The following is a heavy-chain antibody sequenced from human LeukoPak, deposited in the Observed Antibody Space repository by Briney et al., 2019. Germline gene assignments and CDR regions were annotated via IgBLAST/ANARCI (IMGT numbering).Heavy chain of an antibody. CDR1: GFTFSSYA. CDR2: INSSSSTI. Sequence: GGSLRLSCPASGFTFSSYAMSWVRQAPGKGLEWVSYINSSSSTIYYADSVKGRFTSSRDNARNSLYLQMNSLRADDTAVYYCARGYYYDSSGYHYWGQRTLVTVSS. CDR3: ARGYYYDSSGYHY. V-gene: IGHV3-48*01. D-gene: IGHD3-22*01. J-gene: IGHJ4*02.